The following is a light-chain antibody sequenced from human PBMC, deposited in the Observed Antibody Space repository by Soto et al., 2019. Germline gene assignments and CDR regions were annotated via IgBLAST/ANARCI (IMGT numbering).Light chain of an antibody. CDR3: CSYAGSSSYV. V-gene: IGLV2-23*01. CDR1: SSDVGSYNL. Sequence: SARTQPACVSGYPGQSITISCTGTSSDVGSYNLVSWYQQHPGKAPKLMIYEGSKRPSGVSNRFSGSKSGNTASLTISGLQAEDEADYYCCSYAGSSSYVFGTGTKVTVL. J-gene: IGLJ1*01. CDR2: EGS.